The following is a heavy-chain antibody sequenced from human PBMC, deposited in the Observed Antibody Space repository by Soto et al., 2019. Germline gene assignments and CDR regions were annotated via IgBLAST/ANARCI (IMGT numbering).Heavy chain of an antibody. CDR1: GDSVTSNY. V-gene: IGHV4-59*08. Sequence: PSETLSLTCSFSGDSVTSNYLTWIRQSPEKGLEWIGYMHYTGFSHYNPSLKSRLTISVDKSKNQFTLKLTSVTVADTAVYYCGRQPFGVVRFYYSYIDVWGKGTTVTVSS. CDR3: GRQPFGVVRFYYSYIDV. D-gene: IGHD3-3*01. CDR2: MHYTGFS. J-gene: IGHJ6*03.